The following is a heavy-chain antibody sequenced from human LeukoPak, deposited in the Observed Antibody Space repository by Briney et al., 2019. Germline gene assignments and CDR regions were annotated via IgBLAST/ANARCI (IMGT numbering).Heavy chain of an antibody. CDR1: GLTFTGVNY. J-gene: IGHJ5*02. Sequence: GASVKVSCEASGLTFTGVNYIHWVRQAPGQGPEWMGWINTNNGVTDYARKFQGRVTMTRDTSISTAYMELYRLTSDDMAMYYCTRDRLIKWFDPWGQGSLVTVSS. V-gene: IGHV1-2*02. D-gene: IGHD5-12*01. CDR2: INTNNGVT. CDR3: TRDRLIKWFDP.